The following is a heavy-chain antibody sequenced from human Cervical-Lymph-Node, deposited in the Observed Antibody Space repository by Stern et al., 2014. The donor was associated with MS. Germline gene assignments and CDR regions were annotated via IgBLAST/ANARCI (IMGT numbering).Heavy chain of an antibody. CDR1: GGSISSYY. CDR3: ARHHLVPNYNFAYYFDY. V-gene: IGHV4-59*08. D-gene: IGHD1-1*01. J-gene: IGHJ4*02. CDR2: IHYSGSI. Sequence: VQLVESGPGLVKPSETLSLTCTVSGGSISSYYWSWIRQPPGKGLEWIGYIHYSGSINYNPSLKSRVNLSVDTSKNQFSLRLSSMTAADTAVYYCARHHLVPNYNFAYYFDYWGQGTLVTVSS.